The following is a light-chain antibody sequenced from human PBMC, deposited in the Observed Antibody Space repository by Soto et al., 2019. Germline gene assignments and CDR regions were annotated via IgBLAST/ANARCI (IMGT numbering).Light chain of an antibody. CDR3: SSYTSSSTWV. Sequence: QSALTQPASVSGSPGQSITISWTGTSSDVGGYNYVSWYQQHPGKAPRLMIYDVSNRPSGVSNRFSGSKSGNTASLTISGLQAEDEADYYCSSYTSSSTWVFGGGTNVTVL. CDR2: DVS. CDR1: SSDVGGYNY. V-gene: IGLV2-14*01. J-gene: IGLJ3*02.